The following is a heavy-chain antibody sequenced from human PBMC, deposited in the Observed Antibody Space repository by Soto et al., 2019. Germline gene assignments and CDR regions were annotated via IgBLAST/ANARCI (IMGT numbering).Heavy chain of an antibody. CDR1: GFTFSSYA. CDR3: ARGRAQGGEYYFDY. CDR2: ISYDGSNK. Sequence: QVQLVECGGGVVQPGRSLRLSCAASGFTFSSYAMHWVRQAPGKGLEWVAVISYDGSNKYYADSVKGRFTISRDNSKNTLYLQMNSLRAEDTAVYYCARGRAQGGEYYFDYWGQDALVTVSS. J-gene: IGHJ4*02. V-gene: IGHV3-30-3*01.